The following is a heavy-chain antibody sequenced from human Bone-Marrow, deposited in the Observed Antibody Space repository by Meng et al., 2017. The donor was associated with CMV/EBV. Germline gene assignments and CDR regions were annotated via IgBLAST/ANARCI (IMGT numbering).Heavy chain of an antibody. J-gene: IGHJ4*02. V-gene: IGHV3-53*01. CDR1: GFAVKDTH. Sequence: VDSGGGLLPPACSLWLSCSAPGFAVKDTHMDWVRQAPGKGLEWVSDFNYLGKAYYIDSVKGRFTVSRDNARNTLYLQINSVRAEDTAIYYCTRASPGYGGFPDWGQGTLVTVSS. CDR2: FNYLGKA. D-gene: IGHD5-12*01. CDR3: TRASPGYGGFPD.